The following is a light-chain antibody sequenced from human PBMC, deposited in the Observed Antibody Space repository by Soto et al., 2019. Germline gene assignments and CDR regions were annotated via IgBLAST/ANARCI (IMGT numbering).Light chain of an antibody. CDR3: QEYSEWPLFT. Sequence: EIVVTQSPGILSVSPGDRATLSCRASQSVGRNLAWYHQKPGQAPTLLIYAASTRATGLPARFSGSGSGTDFTLTISSLQSEDVAVYYCQEYSEWPLFTFGPGTRVDIK. J-gene: IGKJ3*01. CDR1: QSVGRN. V-gene: IGKV3-15*01. CDR2: AAS.